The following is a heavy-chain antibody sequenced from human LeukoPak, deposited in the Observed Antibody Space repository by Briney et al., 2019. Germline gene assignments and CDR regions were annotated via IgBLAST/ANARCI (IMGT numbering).Heavy chain of an antibody. D-gene: IGHD5-18*01. CDR2: IGSSSSYI. V-gene: IGHV3-21*01. CDR3: AASTKHTAMVDY. J-gene: IGHJ4*02. CDR1: GFTFXXXX. Sequence: KTGGSLRLSCAXSGFTFXXXXXXXXXXXXXXXXXXXSSIGSSSSYIYYAXSVKGXFTISRDNXXXSLYLQMNSLRAEDTAVYYCAASTKHTAMVDYWGQGTLVTVSS.